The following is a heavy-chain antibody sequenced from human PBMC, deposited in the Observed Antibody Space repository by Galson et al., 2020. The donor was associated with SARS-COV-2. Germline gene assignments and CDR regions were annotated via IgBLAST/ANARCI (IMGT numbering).Heavy chain of an antibody. CDR2: FDPEDGET. V-gene: IGHV1-24*01. D-gene: IGHD2-2*01. J-gene: IGHJ5*02. CDR1: GYTLNELS. CDR3: ATGVVVPAAIWGRWFDP. Sequence: ASVKVSCKVSGYTLNELSMHWVRQAPGKGLEWMGGFDPEDGETIYAQKFQGRVTMTEDTSTDTAYMELSSLRSEDTAVYYCATGVVVPAAIWGRWFDPWGQGTLVTVSS.